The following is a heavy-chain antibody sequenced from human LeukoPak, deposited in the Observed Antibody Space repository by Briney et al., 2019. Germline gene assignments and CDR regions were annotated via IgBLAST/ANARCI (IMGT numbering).Heavy chain of an antibody. V-gene: IGHV3-7*01. J-gene: IGHJ4*02. Sequence: PGGSLRLSCAASGFTFSSYWMSWVRQAPGKGLEWVANIKQDGSEKYYVDSVKGRFTISRDNAKNSLYLQMNSLRAEDTAVYYCARPRRDGYNLGDYWGQGTLVTVSS. D-gene: IGHD5-24*01. CDR1: GFTFSSYW. CDR2: IKQDGSEK. CDR3: ARPRRDGYNLGDY.